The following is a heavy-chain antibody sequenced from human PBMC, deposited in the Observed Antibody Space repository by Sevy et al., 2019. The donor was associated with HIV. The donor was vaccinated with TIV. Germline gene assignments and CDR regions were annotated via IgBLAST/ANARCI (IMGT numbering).Heavy chain of an antibody. CDR1: GFTLNKYS. V-gene: IGHV3-23*01. CDR2: LSFGCGEI. CDR3: AREGCTRPHDF. Sequence: GGSLRLSCIASGFTLNKYSMSWVRQAPGKGLERVSTLSFGCGEINYADSVKGRFTISRDDSKNTLYLQMNSLRAEDTAVYYCAREGCTRPHDFWGQGTLVTVSS. D-gene: IGHD2-8*01. J-gene: IGHJ4*02.